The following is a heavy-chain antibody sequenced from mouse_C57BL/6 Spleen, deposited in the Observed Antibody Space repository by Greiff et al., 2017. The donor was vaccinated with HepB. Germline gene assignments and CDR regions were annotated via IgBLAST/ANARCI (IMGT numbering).Heavy chain of an antibody. V-gene: IGHV3-6*01. CDR2: ISYDGSN. D-gene: IGHD2-3*01. CDR1: GYSITSGYY. J-gene: IGHJ1*03. CDR3: ARGGLLWYFDV. Sequence: EVKVEESGPGLVKPSQSLSLTCSVTGYSITSGYYWNWIRQFPGNKLEWMGYISYDGSNNYNPSLKNRISITRDTSKNQFFLKLNSVTTEDTATYYCARGGLLWYFDVWGTGTTVTVSS.